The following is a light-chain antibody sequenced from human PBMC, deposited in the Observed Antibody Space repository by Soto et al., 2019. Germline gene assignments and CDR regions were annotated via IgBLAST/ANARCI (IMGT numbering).Light chain of an antibody. Sequence: EIVLTQSPVTLSVSPGERATLFCRASQSASTNLAWYQHKPGQAPRLLIYGASTRATAIPARFSGSGSGTKSPPTINSLESEDFEVYYCQHYNIWPRIPFAQGTRREIK. J-gene: IGKJ5*01. CDR3: QHYNIWPRIP. CDR1: QSASTN. CDR2: GAS. V-gene: IGKV3-15*01.